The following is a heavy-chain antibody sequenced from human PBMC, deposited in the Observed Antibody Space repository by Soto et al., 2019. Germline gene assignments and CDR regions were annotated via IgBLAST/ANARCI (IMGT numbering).Heavy chain of an antibody. CDR1: GFTVSSNG. CDR3: TGEVASGY. D-gene: IGHD2-8*02. J-gene: IGHJ4*02. V-gene: IGHV3-30*03. CDR2: ISRDGGTK. Sequence: GGSLRLSCAASGFTVSSNGMHWVRQAPGKGLEWVAVISRDGGTKFYADSAKGRFTISKDNSRNTLFLEMNSLRGDDMAIYYCTGEVASGYWGQGTLVTVSS.